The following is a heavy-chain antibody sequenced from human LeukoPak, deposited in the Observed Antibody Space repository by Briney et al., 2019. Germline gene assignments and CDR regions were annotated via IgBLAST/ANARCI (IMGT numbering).Heavy chain of an antibody. J-gene: IGHJ4*02. Sequence: GGSLRLSCAASEFTFSSYWMSWGRQAPGKRLEWVANIKQDGSEKYYVDSMKGRFTISRDNAKNSLYLQMNSLRAEDTAVYYCARGVRLTSTSYSFDFWGQGILVTVSS. CDR3: ARGVRLTSTSYSFDF. CDR1: EFTFSSYW. D-gene: IGHD2/OR15-2a*01. CDR2: IKQDGSEK. V-gene: IGHV3-7*04.